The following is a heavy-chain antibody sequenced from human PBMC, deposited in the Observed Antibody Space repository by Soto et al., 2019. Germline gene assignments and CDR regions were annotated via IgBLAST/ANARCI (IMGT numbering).Heavy chain of an antibody. J-gene: IGHJ5*02. CDR1: GGSISSYY. CDR2: IYYSGST. Sequence: SETLSLTCTVSGGSISSYYWSWIRQPPGKGLEWIGYIYYSGSTNYNPSLKSRVTISVDTSKNQFSLKLSSVTAADTAVYYCARAGGGTSPSWFDPWGQGTLVTVSS. D-gene: IGHD2-2*01. V-gene: IGHV4-59*01. CDR3: ARAGGGTSPSWFDP.